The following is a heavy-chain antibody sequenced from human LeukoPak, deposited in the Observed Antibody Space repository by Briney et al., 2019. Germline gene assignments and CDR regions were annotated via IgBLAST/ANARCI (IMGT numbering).Heavy chain of an antibody. D-gene: IGHD6-19*01. CDR3: ARGRKAVAGFDY. V-gene: IGHV4-59*01. CDR2: IYYSGNT. J-gene: IGHJ4*02. CDR1: GGSISSYY. Sequence: KPSETLSLTCTVSGGSISSYYWNWIRQPPGKGLEWIAYIYYSGNTNYNPSLKSRVTISVDTSKNQFSLKLNSVTAADTAVYYCARGRKAVAGFDYWGQGTLVTVSS.